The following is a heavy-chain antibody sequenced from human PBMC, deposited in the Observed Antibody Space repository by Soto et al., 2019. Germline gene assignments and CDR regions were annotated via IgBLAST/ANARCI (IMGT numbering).Heavy chain of an antibody. CDR2: INHSGST. V-gene: IGHV4-34*01. CDR3: ARGIAVAGILGYYYYYGMDV. D-gene: IGHD6-19*01. Sequence: SETLSLTCAVYGGSFSGYYWSWIRQPPGKGLEWIGEINHSGSTNYNPSLKSRVTISVDTSKNQFSLKLSSVTAADTAVYYCARGIAVAGILGYYYYYGMDVWGQGTTVTVSS. CDR1: GGSFSGYY. J-gene: IGHJ6*02.